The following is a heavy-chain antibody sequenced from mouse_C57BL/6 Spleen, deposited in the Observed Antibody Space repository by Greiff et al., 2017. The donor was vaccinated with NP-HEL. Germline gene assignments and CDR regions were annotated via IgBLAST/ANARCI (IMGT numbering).Heavy chain of an antibody. CDR3: ARGEDGSFDY. J-gene: IGHJ2*01. D-gene: IGHD1-1*02. CDR1: GYTFTSYW. Sequence: QVHVKQPGAELVMPGASVKLSCKASGYTFTSYWMHWVKQRPGQGLEWIGEIDPSDSYTNYNQKFKGKSTLTVDKSSSTAYMQLSSLTSEDSAVYYCARGEDGSFDYWGQGTTLTVSS. CDR2: IDPSDSYT. V-gene: IGHV1-69*01.